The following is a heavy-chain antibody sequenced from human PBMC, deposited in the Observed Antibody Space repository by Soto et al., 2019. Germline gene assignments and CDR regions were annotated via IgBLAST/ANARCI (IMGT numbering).Heavy chain of an antibody. CDR3: ARDSGYSYGPFDY. CDR2: ISSSSSTI. J-gene: IGHJ4*02. Sequence: PVGSLRLSCVASGFTFSVYSMNWVRQAPGKGLECVSYISSSSSTIYYADSVKGRFTISRDNAKNSLYLQMNSLRAEDTAVYYCARDSGYSYGPFDYWGQGTLVTVSS. D-gene: IGHD5-18*01. CDR1: GFTFSVYS. V-gene: IGHV3-48*01.